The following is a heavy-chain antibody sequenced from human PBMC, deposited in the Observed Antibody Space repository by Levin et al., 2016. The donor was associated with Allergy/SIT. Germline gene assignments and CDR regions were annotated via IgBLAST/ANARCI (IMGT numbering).Heavy chain of an antibody. CDR2: IIPIFGTA. V-gene: IGHV1-69*01. CDR3: ARASGLYCSSTSCSYYYYYMDV. D-gene: IGHD2-2*01. J-gene: IGHJ6*03. Sequence: WVRQAPGQGLEWMGGIIPIFGTANYAQKFQGRVTITADESTSTAYMELSSLRSEDTAVYYCARASGLYCSSTSCSYYYYYMDVWGKGTTVTAP.